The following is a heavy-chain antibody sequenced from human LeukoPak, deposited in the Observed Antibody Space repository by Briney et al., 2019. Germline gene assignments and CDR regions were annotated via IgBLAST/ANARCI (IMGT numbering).Heavy chain of an antibody. CDR3: TRREQRLVNFDF. V-gene: IGHV3-73*01. J-gene: IGHJ4*02. CDR1: GFTFSGSA. Sequence: GSLRLSCIASGFTFSGSAIHWVRQASGKGLEWVGRVRSKADNYATAYAASVKGRFTISRDDSKNMAYLQLNSIKIEDTAVYYCTRREQRLVNFDFWGQGTLVTVSS. CDR2: VRSKADNYAT. D-gene: IGHD1-1*01.